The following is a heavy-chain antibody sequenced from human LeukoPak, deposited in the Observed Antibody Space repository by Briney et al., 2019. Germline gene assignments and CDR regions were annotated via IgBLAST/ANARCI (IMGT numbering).Heavy chain of an antibody. D-gene: IGHD6-13*01. CDR2: INPNSGGT. Sequence: GASVKVSCKASGYTFTGYYMHWVRQAPGQGLEWMGWINPNSGGTNYAQKFQGRVTMTRDTSISTAYMELSRLRSDDTAVYYCAREFVAAAGEYFQHWGQGTLVTVSS. CDR1: GYTFTGYY. J-gene: IGHJ1*01. CDR3: AREFVAAAGEYFQH. V-gene: IGHV1-2*02.